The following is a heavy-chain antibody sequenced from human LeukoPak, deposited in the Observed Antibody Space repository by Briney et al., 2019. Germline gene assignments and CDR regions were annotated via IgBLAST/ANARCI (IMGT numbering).Heavy chain of an antibody. D-gene: IGHD4-17*01. V-gene: IGHV4-59*08. J-gene: IGHJ5*02. CDR1: GGSISGYY. Sequence: PSETLSLTCTVSGGSISGYYWSWIRQPPGKGLEWIGYIHYSGSTNYNPSLKSRVTISVDSSKDQFSLKLSSVTAADTAVYYCAARLRAKFDPWGEGTLVTVSS. CDR3: AARLRAKFDP. CDR2: IHYSGST.